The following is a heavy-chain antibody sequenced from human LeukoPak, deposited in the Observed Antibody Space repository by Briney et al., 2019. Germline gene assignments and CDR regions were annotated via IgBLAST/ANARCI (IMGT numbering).Heavy chain of an antibody. CDR2: INLTGGST. CDR1: GYTFTNYY. D-gene: IGHD2-15*01. Sequence: ASVKVSCKASGYTFTNYYMHWVRQAPGQGLEWMGIINLTGGSTTYAQRFKGRLTMTRDTSTSTVYMELNSLTSKDTAVYYCVREGTTEAATWWFDPWGQGTLVTVSS. V-gene: IGHV1-46*01. J-gene: IGHJ5*02. CDR3: VREGTTEAATWWFDP.